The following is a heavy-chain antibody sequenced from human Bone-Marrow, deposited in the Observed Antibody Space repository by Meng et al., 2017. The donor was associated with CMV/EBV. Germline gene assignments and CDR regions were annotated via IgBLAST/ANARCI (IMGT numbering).Heavy chain of an antibody. Sequence: GESLKISCAASGFTFSSYWMSWVRQAPGKGLEWVANIKQDGSEKYYVDSVKGRFTISRDNAKNSLYLQMNSLRAEDTAVYYCARAHIEYYGSGSYAPVDYYGMDVWGQGTAVTVSS. J-gene: IGHJ6*02. D-gene: IGHD3-10*01. CDR2: IKQDGSEK. CDR3: ARAHIEYYGSGSYAPVDYYGMDV. V-gene: IGHV3-7*01. CDR1: GFTFSSYW.